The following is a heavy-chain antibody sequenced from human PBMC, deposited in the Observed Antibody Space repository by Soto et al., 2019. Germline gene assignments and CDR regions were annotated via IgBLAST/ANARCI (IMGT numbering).Heavy chain of an antibody. J-gene: IGHJ6*03. CDR2: INPSGGST. CDR1: GYTFTSYY. CDR3: ARDIDCSGGSCYSLYYFYYMDV. V-gene: IGHV1-46*03. D-gene: IGHD2-15*01. Sequence: ASLKVSCKASGYTFTSYYMHWVRQAPGQGLEWMGIINPSGGSTSYAQKFQGRVTMTRDTSTSTVYMELSSLRSEDTAVYYCARDIDCSGGSCYSLYYFYYMDVWGKGTTVTV.